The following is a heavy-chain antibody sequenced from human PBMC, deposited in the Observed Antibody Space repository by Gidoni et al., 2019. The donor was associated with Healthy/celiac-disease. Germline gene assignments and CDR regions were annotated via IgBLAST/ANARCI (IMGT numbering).Heavy chain of an antibody. CDR2: IKQDGSEK. CDR1: GFTFSRYW. CDR3: ARVKSDSSGWYDALLRDYYYGMDV. D-gene: IGHD6-19*01. V-gene: IGHV3-7*01. Sequence: VQLLESGGGLVQPGGSLRLSCAASGFTFSRYWMSWVRQAPGKGLEWVANIKQDGSEKYYVDSVKGRFTISRDNAKNSLYLQMNSLRAEDTAVYYCARVKSDSSGWYDALLRDYYYGMDVWGQGTTVTVSS. J-gene: IGHJ6*02.